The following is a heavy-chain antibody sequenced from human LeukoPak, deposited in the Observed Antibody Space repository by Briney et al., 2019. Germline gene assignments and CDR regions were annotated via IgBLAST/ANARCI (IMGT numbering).Heavy chain of an antibody. V-gene: IGHV4-59*08. CDR1: GGSISSYY. J-gene: IGHJ4*02. D-gene: IGHD6-13*01. CDR3: ATGGSSSWYYDY. CDR2: IYYSGST. Sequence: RTSETLSLTCSVSGGSISSYYWTWIRQPPGKGLEWIGYIYYSGSTNYNPSLKSRVTISVDTSKNQVSLKLNSVTAADTAVYYCATGGSSSWYYDYWGQGTLVTVSS.